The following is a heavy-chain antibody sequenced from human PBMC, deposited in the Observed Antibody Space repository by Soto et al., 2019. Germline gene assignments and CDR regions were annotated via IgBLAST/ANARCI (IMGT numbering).Heavy chain of an antibody. Sequence: LRVCWSGAGDSSICHWIGWVRQIPGKGLEWMGIIYPGDSDTRYSPSFQGQVTISADKSINTAYLQWSRLKASDTAMYYCARSTTLQLVHPAYFDYRGQRTLLTV. D-gene: IGHD1-1*01. J-gene: IGHJ4*02. CDR1: GDSSICHW. CDR2: IYPGDSDT. V-gene: IGHV5-51*01. CDR3: ARSTTLQLVHPAYFDY.